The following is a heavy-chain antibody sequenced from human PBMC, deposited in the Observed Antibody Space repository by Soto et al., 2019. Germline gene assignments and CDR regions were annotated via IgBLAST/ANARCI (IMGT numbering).Heavy chain of an antibody. Sequence: SETLSLTCSVSGGSISSSGYYWGWIRQPPGKGLEWIGNTHYSGNTFYNPSLKSGVTISVDTSKNQFSLRLNSVTAADTAVYYCAREVSSFGSNHFDSWGQGALVTVSS. D-gene: IGHD3-10*01. V-gene: IGHV4-39*07. CDR1: GGSISSSGYY. J-gene: IGHJ4*02. CDR3: AREVSSFGSNHFDS. CDR2: THYSGNT.